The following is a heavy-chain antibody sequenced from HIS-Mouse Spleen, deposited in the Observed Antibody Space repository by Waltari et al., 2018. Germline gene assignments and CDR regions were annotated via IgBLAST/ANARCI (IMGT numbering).Heavy chain of an antibody. CDR2: ISSSSSTI. J-gene: IGHJ5*02. CDR3: ARDLGNWFDP. V-gene: IGHV3-48*01. CDR1: GFTLRSYS. Sequence: EVQLVESGGGLVQPGGSLRLPCAASGFTLRSYSMNWVRQAPGKGLEWVSYISSSSSTIYYADSVKGRFTISRDNAKNSLYLQMNSLRAEDTAVYYCARDLGNWFDPWGQGTLVTVSS.